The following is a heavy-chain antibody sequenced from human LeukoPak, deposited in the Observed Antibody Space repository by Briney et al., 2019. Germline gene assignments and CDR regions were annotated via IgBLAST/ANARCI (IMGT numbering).Heavy chain of an antibody. Sequence: GGSLRLSCAASGFTFSSYSMNWVRQAPGKGLEWVSYISSSSSTIYYADSVKGRFTISRDNAKNSLYLQMNSLRAEDTAVYYCARAGIWDYSDSSGYHNAAFDIWGQGTMVTVSS. V-gene: IGHV3-48*01. CDR1: GFTFSSYS. CDR2: ISSSSSTI. CDR3: ARAGIWDYSDSSGYHNAAFDI. J-gene: IGHJ3*02. D-gene: IGHD3-22*01.